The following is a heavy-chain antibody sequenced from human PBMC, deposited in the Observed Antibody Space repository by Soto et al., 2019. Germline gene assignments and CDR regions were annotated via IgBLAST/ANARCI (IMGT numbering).Heavy chain of an antibody. V-gene: IGHV3-23*01. J-gene: IGHJ4*02. Sequence: EVQLLESGGGLVQRGGSLRLSCAGTGFTFSSYDMSWVRQAPGKGLEWVSTIRGSGGSTYYADSVKDRFTISRDNSKNTLYLQMNSLRAEDTAVYYCAKAKSSGWYFSDYWGQGTLVTVSS. D-gene: IGHD6-19*01. CDR1: GFTFSSYD. CDR3: AKAKSSGWYFSDY. CDR2: IRGSGGST.